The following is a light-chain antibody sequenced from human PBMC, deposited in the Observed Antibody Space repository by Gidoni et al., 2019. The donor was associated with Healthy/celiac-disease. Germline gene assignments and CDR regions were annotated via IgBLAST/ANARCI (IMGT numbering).Light chain of an antibody. Sequence: QSVLTQPPSASWTPGQRVTISCSGSISNIGSNTVNWYQQVPGTAPKLLIYSNNQRPSGVPDRFSGSKSGTSASLAISGLQSEDDADYYCAAWDDSLNGYWVFGGGTKLTVL. CDR3: AAWDDSLNGYWV. CDR1: ISNIGSNT. V-gene: IGLV1-44*01. J-gene: IGLJ3*02. CDR2: SNN.